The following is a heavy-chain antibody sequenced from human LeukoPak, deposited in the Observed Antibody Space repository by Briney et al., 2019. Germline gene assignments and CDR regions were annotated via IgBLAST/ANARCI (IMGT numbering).Heavy chain of an antibody. CDR2: INHSGST. CDR3: ARGLTGHP. D-gene: IGHD3-10*01. J-gene: IGHJ5*02. CDR1: GGSFSGYY. Sequence: SETLSLTCAVYGGSFSGYYWSWIRQPPGKGLEWIAEINHSGSTNYNPSLKSRVTISVDTSKNQFSLKLSSVTAADTAVYYCARGLTGHPWGQGTLVTVSS. V-gene: IGHV4-34*01.